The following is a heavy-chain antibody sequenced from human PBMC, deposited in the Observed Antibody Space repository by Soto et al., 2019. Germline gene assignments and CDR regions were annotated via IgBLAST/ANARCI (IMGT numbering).Heavy chain of an antibody. CDR3: AGEPFASYGRDLVT. V-gene: IGHV3-33*01. Sequence: QVQLVESGGGVVQPGRSLRLSCAASGFTFSTYGMHWVRQAPGKGLDWVALIWNDGSDKYYADSVKGRFAISRDNSKNTLYLQMDSLRAEDTAVYYCAGEPFASYGRDLVTWGQGTLVTVSS. D-gene: IGHD5-18*01. CDR1: GFTFSTYG. J-gene: IGHJ5*02. CDR2: IWNDGSDK.